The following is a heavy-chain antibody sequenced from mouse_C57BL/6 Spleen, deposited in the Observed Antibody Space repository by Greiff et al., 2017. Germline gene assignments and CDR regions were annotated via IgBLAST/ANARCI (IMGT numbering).Heavy chain of an antibody. CDR3: ARRGSSYGWYFDV. V-gene: IGHV1-59*01. Sequence: VQLQQPGAELVRPGTSVKLSCKASGYTFTSYWMHWVKQRPGQGLEWIGVIDPSDSYTNYNQKFKGKATLTVDTSSSTAYMQLSSLTSEDSAVYYCARRGSSYGWYFDVWGTGTTVTVSS. CDR2: IDPSDSYT. J-gene: IGHJ1*03. CDR1: GYTFTSYW. D-gene: IGHD1-1*01.